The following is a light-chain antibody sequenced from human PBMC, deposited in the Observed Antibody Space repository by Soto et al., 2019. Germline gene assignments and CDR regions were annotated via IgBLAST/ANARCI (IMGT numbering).Light chain of an antibody. V-gene: IGKV3-15*01. CDR3: QQYDDWPLT. Sequence: ELVMTQSACTLSVSPGGRATLSCRASQSLTTNLAWYQQKPGQAPRLLIHDASTRATGIPARFSGSGSGTEFTLTISSLQSEDFAVYYCQQYDDWPLTFGQGTRLEIK. CDR1: QSLTTN. J-gene: IGKJ5*01. CDR2: DAS.